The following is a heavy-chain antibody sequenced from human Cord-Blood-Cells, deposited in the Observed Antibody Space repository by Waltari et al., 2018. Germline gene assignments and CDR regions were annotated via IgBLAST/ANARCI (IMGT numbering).Heavy chain of an antibody. V-gene: IGHV3-30-3*01. CDR1: GFTFSSYA. CDR2: ISYDGSNK. D-gene: IGHD1-26*01. J-gene: IGHJ4*02. CDR3: ARDKNSGSYFDY. Sequence: QVQLVESGGGVVQPGRSLRLSCAASGFTFSSYAMPWVRQAPGKGLEWVAVISYDGSNKYYADSVKGRFTISRDNSKNTLYLQMNSLRAEDTAVYYCARDKNSGSYFDYWGQGTLVTVSS.